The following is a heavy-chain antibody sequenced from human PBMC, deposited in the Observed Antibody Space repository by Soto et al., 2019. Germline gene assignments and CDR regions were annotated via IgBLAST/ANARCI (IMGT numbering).Heavy chain of an antibody. CDR3: ARHGISSSWTNWFDP. Sequence: SETLSLTCTVSGDSISSYYWNWTRQPPGKGLEWIGYIYSSGNTNYNPSLKSRVTISVDTSKNQFSLKLSSVTAADTAFYYCARHGISSSWTNWFDPWGQGTLVTVPQ. J-gene: IGHJ5*02. CDR2: IYSSGNT. V-gene: IGHV4-59*08. CDR1: GDSISSYY. D-gene: IGHD6-13*01.